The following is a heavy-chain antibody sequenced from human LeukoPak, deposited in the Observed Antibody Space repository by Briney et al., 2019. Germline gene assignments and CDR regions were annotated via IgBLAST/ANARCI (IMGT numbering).Heavy chain of an antibody. CDR3: AREDPVTRGTPDY. V-gene: IGHV3-74*01. CDR2: IKGDGSST. D-gene: IGHD3-16*01. J-gene: IGHJ4*02. Sequence: GGSLRLSCATSGFSFRNYWMHWFRQVPGKGLVWVSRIKGDGSSTRDADSVKGRFTISRDNSKNTLYLQMNSLRVEDTAIYYCAREDPVTRGTPDYWGQGTLVSVSS. CDR1: GFSFRNYW.